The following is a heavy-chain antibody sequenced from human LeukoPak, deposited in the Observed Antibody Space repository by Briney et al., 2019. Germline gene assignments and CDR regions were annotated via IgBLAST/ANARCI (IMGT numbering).Heavy chain of an antibody. J-gene: IGHJ4*02. D-gene: IGHD1-26*01. CDR1: GGTFSSYA. V-gene: IGHV1-69*05. CDR2: IIPIFGTA. Sequence: ASVKVSCKASGGTFSSYAISWVRQAPGQGLEWMGGIIPIFGTANYAQKFQGRVTITTDESTSTAYMELSSLRSEDMAVYYCSRGEVDGPDFDYWGQGTLVTVSS. CDR3: SRGEVDGPDFDY.